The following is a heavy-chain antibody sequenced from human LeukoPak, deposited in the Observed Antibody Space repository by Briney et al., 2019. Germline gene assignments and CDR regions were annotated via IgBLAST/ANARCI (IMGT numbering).Heavy chain of an antibody. D-gene: IGHD3-9*01. CDR3: ASQREGLRYFDAGAFDI. Sequence: GGSLRLSCAASGFTFSSYSMNWVRQAPGKGLEWVSSISSSSSYIYYADSVKGRFTISRDNAKNSLYLQMNSLRAEDTAVYYCASQREGLRYFDAGAFDIWGQGTMVTVSS. J-gene: IGHJ3*02. CDR2: ISSSSSYI. V-gene: IGHV3-21*01. CDR1: GFTFSSYS.